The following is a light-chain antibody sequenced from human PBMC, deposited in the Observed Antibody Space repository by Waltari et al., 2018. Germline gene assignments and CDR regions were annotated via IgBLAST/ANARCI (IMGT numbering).Light chain of an antibody. V-gene: IGLV8-61*01. CDR2: KAT. Sequence: QTVVTQEPSLSVSPGGTVTLTCALSSGPISSTSYATWYQQTPGQAPRTLVYKATSRSSGVPDRFSGSILGNKAALTITGARADDESDYYCSLYMGSGIWVFGGGTKLTVL. CDR3: SLYMGSGIWV. J-gene: IGLJ3*02. CDR1: SGPISSTSY.